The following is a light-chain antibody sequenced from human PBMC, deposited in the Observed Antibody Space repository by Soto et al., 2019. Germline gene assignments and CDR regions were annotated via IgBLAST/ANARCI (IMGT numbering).Light chain of an antibody. Sequence: EIVLTQSPGTLSLSPGERATLSCGASQRVSSSHLAWFQQRPGLAPRLLIYDASTRATGIPDRFSGSGSGTDSTLTISRLEPEDFAVYYCQQYGKSPWTFGQGTKVDIK. CDR2: DAS. CDR3: QQYGKSPWT. V-gene: IGKV3D-20*01. J-gene: IGKJ1*01. CDR1: QRVSSSH.